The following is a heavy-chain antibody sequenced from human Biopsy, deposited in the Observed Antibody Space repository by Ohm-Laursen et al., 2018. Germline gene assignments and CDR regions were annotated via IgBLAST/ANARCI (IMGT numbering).Heavy chain of an antibody. CDR2: IHHSGST. CDR3: ARMDCSGGSCHYYSYGMDV. Sequence: SDTLSLTCTVSGVSITAYYWSWIRQPPGKGLECIGNIHHSGSTNYNPSLKSRLTISVETSKNQFSLKLSSVTAADTAVCYCARMDCSGGSCHYYSYGMDVWGQGTTVTVSS. V-gene: IGHV4-4*09. CDR1: GVSITAYY. J-gene: IGHJ6*02. D-gene: IGHD2-15*01.